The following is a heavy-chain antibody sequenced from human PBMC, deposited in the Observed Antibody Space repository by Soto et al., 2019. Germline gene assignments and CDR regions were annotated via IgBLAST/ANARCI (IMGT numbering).Heavy chain of an antibody. CDR1: GYTFTSYA. Sequence: VQLVQSGAEVKKPGASVKVSCKASGYTFTSYAMHWVRQAAGQRLEWMGWINAGNGNRKYSQKFQDRVTITRDTSASTAYMELSSLRSEDTAVYYCARDLGGWPDYWGQGTLVTVSS. CDR3: ARDLGGWPDY. J-gene: IGHJ4*02. D-gene: IGHD6-19*01. V-gene: IGHV1-3*01. CDR2: INAGNGNR.